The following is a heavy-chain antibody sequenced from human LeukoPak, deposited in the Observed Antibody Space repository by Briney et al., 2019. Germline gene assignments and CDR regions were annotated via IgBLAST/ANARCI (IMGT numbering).Heavy chain of an antibody. D-gene: IGHD3-22*01. Sequence: GGSQRLSCAASGFTFRNYWMSWVRQAPGKGLEWVANIKQDGSESYYVDSVKGRFTISRDNAENSLYLQMNSLRGEDTAVYYCARAPLHYYDSSDYSLGTFDIWGQGTMVTVSS. CDR3: ARAPLHYYDSSDYSLGTFDI. J-gene: IGHJ3*02. V-gene: IGHV3-7*02. CDR1: GFTFRNYW. CDR2: IKQDGSES.